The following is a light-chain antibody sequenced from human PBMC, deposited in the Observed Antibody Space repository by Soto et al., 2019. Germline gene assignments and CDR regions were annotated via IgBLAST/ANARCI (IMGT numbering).Light chain of an antibody. CDR2: EVV. V-gene: IGLV2-8*01. CDR3: KSYAGSNTYV. J-gene: IGLJ1*01. CDR1: KNDIGVYDF. Sequence: SALTQPRSTPGSPGQSVTISCTGTKNDIGVYDFVSWYQHHPGKAPRLIIYEVVQRPSGVPDRFSGSKSGNTASLTVSGLQAADEADYFCKSYAGSNTYVFGSGTKVTVL.